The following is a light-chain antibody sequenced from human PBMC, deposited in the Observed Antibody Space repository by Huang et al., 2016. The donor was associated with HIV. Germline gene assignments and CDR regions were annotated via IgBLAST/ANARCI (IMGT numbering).Light chain of an antibody. J-gene: IGKJ1*01. CDR1: QDIGNY. CDR3: QHYDSLPPWT. Sequence: DIQMTQSPSSLSASVGDRVTITCQASQDIGNYLNWYQQQPGQAPKLLIFDASNLETGVPSRFSGSGSGTDFTFTISTLQPEDIATYYCQHYDSLPPWTFGQGTRVEI. V-gene: IGKV1-33*01. CDR2: DAS.